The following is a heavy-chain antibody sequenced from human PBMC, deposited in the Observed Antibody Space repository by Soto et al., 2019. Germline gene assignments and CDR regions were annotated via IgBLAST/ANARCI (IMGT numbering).Heavy chain of an antibody. Sequence: EVQLLESGGGLVQPGGSLRLSCAASGFTFNNYVMTWVRQAPGEGLEWVSAISGGGDTTSYADSVKGRFTVSRDGSKNTLYLQMSSLRAEDTALYYCAKGRGGSGSLTPRVDFWGQGTLVIVSS. CDR1: GFTFNNYV. D-gene: IGHD3-10*01. CDR3: AKGRGGSGSLTPRVDF. CDR2: ISGGGDTT. V-gene: IGHV3-23*01. J-gene: IGHJ4*02.